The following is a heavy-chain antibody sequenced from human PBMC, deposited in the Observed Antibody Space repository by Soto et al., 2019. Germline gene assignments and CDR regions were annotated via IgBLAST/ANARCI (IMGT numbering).Heavy chain of an antibody. CDR3: AKDRGIDYGDQLDY. CDR2: IRGSGGRT. V-gene: IGHV3-23*01. D-gene: IGHD4-17*01. J-gene: IGHJ4*02. CDR1: GFTFSTCA. Sequence: PGGSLRLSCAASGFTFSTCAMSWVRQTPGKGLEWVSAIRGSGGRTYYADSVKGRFTISRDNSKNTLYLQMNSLRAEDTAVYYCAKDRGIDYGDQLDYWGQGTLVTVSS.